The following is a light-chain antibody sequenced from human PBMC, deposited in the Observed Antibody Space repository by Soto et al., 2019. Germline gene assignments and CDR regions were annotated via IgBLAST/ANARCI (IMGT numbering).Light chain of an antibody. CDR2: KAS. Sequence: DIQMTQSPSTLSASVGVRVTITCRASQSINSWLAWYQQKPGKAPKLLIYKASSLESGVPSRFSGSGSGTEFTLTISSLQPDDFATYYCQQYNSSPFTFGPGTRVDIK. CDR1: QSINSW. V-gene: IGKV1-5*03. CDR3: QQYNSSPFT. J-gene: IGKJ3*01.